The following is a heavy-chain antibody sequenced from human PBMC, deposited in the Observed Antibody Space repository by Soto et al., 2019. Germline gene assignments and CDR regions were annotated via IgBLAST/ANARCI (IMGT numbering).Heavy chain of an antibody. CDR2: MYNTGST. D-gene: IGHD2-21*02. V-gene: IGHV4-59*01. CDR1: GGSISGYY. J-gene: IGHJ6*02. Sequence: TLSVTCTVSGGSISGYYWCWIRQPPGKGLEWIGYMYNTGSTVYNPSFKSRVTISVDTSKNQFSLKLNSMTAADTAVYYCARDLWGYCGTDCYPLDVWGQGTTVTVSS. CDR3: ARDLWGYCGTDCYPLDV.